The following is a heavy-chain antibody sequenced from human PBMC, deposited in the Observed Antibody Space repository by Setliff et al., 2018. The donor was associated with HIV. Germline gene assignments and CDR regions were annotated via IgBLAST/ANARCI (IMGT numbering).Heavy chain of an antibody. CDR1: GFTFSSYS. Sequence: PGGSLRLSCAASGFTFSSYSMNWVRQAPGKGLEWLSYISGNSGTKYYADSVKGRFTISRDNAKNTLYLQMNSLRAEDTAVYYCARANELLTRLSYYYYYMDVWGEGTTVTVSS. CDR2: ISGNSGTK. D-gene: IGHD2-15*01. V-gene: IGHV3-48*01. CDR3: ARANELLTRLSYYYYYMDV. J-gene: IGHJ6*03.